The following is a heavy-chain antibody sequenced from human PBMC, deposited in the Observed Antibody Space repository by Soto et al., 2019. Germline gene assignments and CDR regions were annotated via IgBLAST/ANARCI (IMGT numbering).Heavy chain of an antibody. J-gene: IGHJ4*02. V-gene: IGHV3-48*01. Sequence: GALGLFCTASGVTMSSNYMNCVRQAPGKGLEWIAYLDSNSRPIYYADSVKGRFTISRDNAQNSLYLQMNSLRFEDTCVYYCARASRTEGRYWGTGPLFTV. CDR2: LDSNSRPI. D-gene: IGHD3-10*01. CDR3: ARASRTEGRY. CDR1: GVTMSSNY.